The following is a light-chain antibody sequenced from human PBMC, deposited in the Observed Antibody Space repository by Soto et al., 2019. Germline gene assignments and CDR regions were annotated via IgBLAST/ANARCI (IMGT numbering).Light chain of an antibody. J-gene: IGKJ1*01. V-gene: IGKV3-15*01. CDR1: QSVSNN. Sequence: EIVMTQSPATLSVSPGERATLSCRASQSVSNNHLAWYQQKPGQAPRLLIYGASTRATDVPARFSGSGSGTEFTLTISSLQSEDFGVYYCQHYDVWPLTFGQGTKVDIK. CDR3: QHYDVWPLT. CDR2: GAS.